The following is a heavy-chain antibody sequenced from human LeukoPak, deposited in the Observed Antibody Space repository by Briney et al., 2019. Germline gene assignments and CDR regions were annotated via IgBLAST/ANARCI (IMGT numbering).Heavy chain of an antibody. V-gene: IGHV1-8*01. CDR2: MNPNSCKT. Sequence: ASVKVSCKSTGYTFTSYDFHWVRQPTGQGLAWMGCMNPNSCKTGNAQKFQDRVTMTRSTSICTAYMELSSLRSEDTAVYYCARAHSLLWFRGRMYYFDYWGQGTLVTVSS. CDR1: GYTFTSYD. D-gene: IGHD3-10*01. J-gene: IGHJ4*02. CDR3: ARAHSLLWFRGRMYYFDY.